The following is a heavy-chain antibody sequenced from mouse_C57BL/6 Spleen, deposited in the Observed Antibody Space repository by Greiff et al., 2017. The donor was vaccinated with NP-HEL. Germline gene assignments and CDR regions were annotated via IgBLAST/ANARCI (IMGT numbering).Heavy chain of an antibody. CDR1: GYTFTDYE. CDR3: TRIWALDY. D-gene: IGHD3-1*01. Sequence: QVQLKESGAELVRPGASVTLSCKASGYTFTDYEMHWVKQTPVHGLEWIGAIDPETGGTAYNQKFKGKAILTADKSSSTAYMELRSLTSEDSAVYYCTRIWALDYWGQGTTLTVSS. V-gene: IGHV1-15*01. J-gene: IGHJ2*01. CDR2: IDPETGGT.